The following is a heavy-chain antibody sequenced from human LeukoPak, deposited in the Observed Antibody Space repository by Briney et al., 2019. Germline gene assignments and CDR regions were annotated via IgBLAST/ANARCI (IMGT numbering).Heavy chain of an antibody. Sequence: PSETLSLTCTVSGYSISSGYYWGWIRQPPGKGLEWIGSIYHSGSTYYNPSLKSRVTISVDTSKNQFSLKLSSVTAADTAVYYCARQIVGTSFDYWGQGTLVTVSS. V-gene: IGHV4-38-2*02. CDR1: GYSISSGYY. D-gene: IGHD1-26*01. CDR2: IYHSGST. CDR3: ARQIVGTSFDY. J-gene: IGHJ4*02.